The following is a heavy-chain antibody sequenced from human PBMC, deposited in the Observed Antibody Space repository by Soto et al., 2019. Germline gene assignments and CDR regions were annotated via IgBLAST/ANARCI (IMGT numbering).Heavy chain of an antibody. CDR3: ASGKTGIAAAGSLVDY. CDR2: INTNTGNP. Sequence: QVQLVQSGSELKKPGASVKVSCKASGYTFTSYAMNWVRQAPGQGLEWMGWINTNTGNPTYAQGFTGRFVFSLDTSVSTAYLQICSLKAEDTAVYYCASGKTGIAAAGSLVDYWGQGTQVTVSS. V-gene: IGHV7-4-1*01. CDR1: GYTFTSYA. J-gene: IGHJ4*02. D-gene: IGHD6-13*01.